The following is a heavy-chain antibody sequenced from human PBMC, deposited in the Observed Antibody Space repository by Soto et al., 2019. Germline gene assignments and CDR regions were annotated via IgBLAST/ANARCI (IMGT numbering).Heavy chain of an antibody. D-gene: IGHD3-3*01. CDR2: IYHSGST. CDR1: GGSISSSNC. Sequence: SETLSLTCAVSGGSISSSNCWSWVRQPPGKVLEWIGEIYHSGSTNFNPSLKSRVTISVDKSKNQFSLRLNSVTAADTAMYYCVRSVILSGGSYKGLIRLHYFDTWGPGPLVT. CDR3: VRSVILSGGSYKGLIRLHYFDT. J-gene: IGHJ4*02. V-gene: IGHV4-4*02.